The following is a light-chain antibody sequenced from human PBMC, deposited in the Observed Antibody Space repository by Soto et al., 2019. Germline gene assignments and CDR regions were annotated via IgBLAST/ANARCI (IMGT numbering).Light chain of an antibody. CDR3: QQRSNWPPALT. CDR2: DAS. CDR1: QSVSSY. Sequence: EIVLTQSPATLSLSPGERATLSCRASQSVSSYLAWYQQKPGQAPRLLIYDASNRATGIPARFSGSGSGTDFTLTISSLEPEDVAVYSCQQRSNWPPALTFGGGTKVEIK. V-gene: IGKV3-11*01. J-gene: IGKJ4*01.